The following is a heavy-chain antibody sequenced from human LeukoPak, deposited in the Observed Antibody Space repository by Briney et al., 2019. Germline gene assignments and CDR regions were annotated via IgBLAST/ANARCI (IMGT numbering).Heavy chain of an antibody. CDR1: GFTFSSYS. V-gene: IGHV3-48*01. CDR2: TSSSSSTI. CDR3: ARGVGYCSSTSCYPGYYGMDV. Sequence: PGGSLRLSCAASGFTFSSYSMTWVRQAPGKGLEWVSYTSSSSSTIYYADSVKGRFTISRDNAKNSLYLQMNSLRAEDTAVYYCARGVGYCSSTSCYPGYYGMDVWGQGTTVTVSS. D-gene: IGHD2-2*01. J-gene: IGHJ6*02.